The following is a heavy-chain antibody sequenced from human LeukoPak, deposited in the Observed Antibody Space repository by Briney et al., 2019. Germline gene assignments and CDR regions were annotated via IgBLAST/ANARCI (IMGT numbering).Heavy chain of an antibody. V-gene: IGHV1-18*01. CDR2: ISAYNGNT. D-gene: IGHD3-3*01. CDR3: ARRGSYDFWSGYSEYFDY. J-gene: IGHJ4*02. Sequence: ASVKVSCKASGYTFTSYGISWVRQAPGQGLEWMGWISAYNGNTNYAQKLQGRVTMTTDTSTSTAYMELRSLRSDDTAVYYCARRGSYDFWSGYSEYFDYWGQGTLATVSS. CDR1: GYTFTSYG.